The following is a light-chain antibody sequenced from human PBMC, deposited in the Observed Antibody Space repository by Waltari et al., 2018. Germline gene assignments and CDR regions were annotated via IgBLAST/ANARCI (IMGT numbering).Light chain of an antibody. CDR1: QSLVHSDGNTY. V-gene: IGKV2-30*02. J-gene: IGKJ2*01. Sequence: DVVMTQSPVSLPVTLGQEASISCRSGQSLVHSDGNTYLNWFQQRPDQSPRRLIYKVSNRDSGVPDRFSGSGSGTDFTLKISKVEAEDVGVYYCMQGTHWPPYTFGQGTKLEIK. CDR3: MQGTHWPPYT. CDR2: KVS.